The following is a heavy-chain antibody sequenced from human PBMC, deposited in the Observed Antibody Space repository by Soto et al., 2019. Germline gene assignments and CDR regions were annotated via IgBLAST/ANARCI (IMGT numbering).Heavy chain of an antibody. V-gene: IGHV3-23*01. J-gene: IGHJ4*02. Sequence: LRLSCAASGFTFSSSAMSWVRQAPGRGLEWFSTISGSGGTPYYADSVKGRFTISRDNSKNTLYLVLNSLRAEDTAVYYCAMGLAAAGPLDYWGQGTLVTVSS. CDR3: AMGLAAAGPLDY. CDR2: ISGSGGTP. D-gene: IGHD6-13*01. CDR1: GFTFSSSA.